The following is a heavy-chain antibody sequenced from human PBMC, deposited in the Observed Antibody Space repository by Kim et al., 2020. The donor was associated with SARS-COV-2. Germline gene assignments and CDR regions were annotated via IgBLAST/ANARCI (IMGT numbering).Heavy chain of an antibody. J-gene: IGHJ4*02. CDR2: IYYSGST. CDR1: GGSISSSSYY. CDR3: ARLLDSSGGFDY. Sequence: SETLSLTCTVSGGSISSSSYYWGWIRQPPGKGLEWIGSIYYSGSTYYNPSLKSRVTISVDTSKNQFSLKLSSVTAADTAVYYCARLLDSSGGFDYWGQGTLVTVSS. D-gene: IGHD3-22*01. V-gene: IGHV4-39*01.